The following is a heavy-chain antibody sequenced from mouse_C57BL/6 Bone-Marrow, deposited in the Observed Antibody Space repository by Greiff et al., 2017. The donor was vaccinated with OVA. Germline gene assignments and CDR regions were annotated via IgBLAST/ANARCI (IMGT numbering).Heavy chain of an antibody. CDR3: ARGRVYYDYEDY. Sequence: VQLQQSGPELVKPGASVKISCKASGYTFTDYYMNWVKQSHGKSLAWIGDINPNNGGTSYNQKFKGKATLTVDKSSSTAYMELRSLTSEDSAVYYCARGRVYYDYEDYWGQGTTLTVSS. CDR1: GYTFTDYY. D-gene: IGHD2-4*01. V-gene: IGHV1-26*01. J-gene: IGHJ2*01. CDR2: INPNNGGT.